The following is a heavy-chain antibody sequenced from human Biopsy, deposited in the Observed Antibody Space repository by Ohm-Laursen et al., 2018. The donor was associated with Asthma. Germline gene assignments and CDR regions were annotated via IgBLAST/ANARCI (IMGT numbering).Heavy chain of an antibody. CDR3: AKGEWELLEANFDY. CDR1: GFTFDDYA. D-gene: IGHD1-26*01. CDR2: ISWNSGSI. V-gene: IGHV3-9*01. J-gene: IGHJ4*02. Sequence: SLRLSCAASGFTFDDYAMHWVRQAPGKGLEWVSGISWNSGSIGYADSVKGRFTISRDNAKNSLYLQMNSLSAEDTALYYCAKGEWELLEANFDYWGQGTLVTVSS.